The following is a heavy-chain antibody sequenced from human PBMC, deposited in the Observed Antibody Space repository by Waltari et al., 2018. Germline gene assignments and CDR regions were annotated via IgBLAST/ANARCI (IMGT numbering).Heavy chain of an antibody. Sequence: EVQLVQSGAEVKKPGESPKISCKGSGYSFTSYWIGWVRQMPGKGLEWMGIIYPGDSDTRNSPSFQGQVTISADKSISTAYLQWSSLKASDTAMYYCASPSLVNYYYYGMDVWGQGTTVTVSS. D-gene: IGHD3-10*01. CDR3: ASPSLVNYYYYGMDV. V-gene: IGHV5-51*03. J-gene: IGHJ6*02. CDR2: IYPGDSDT. CDR1: GYSFTSYW.